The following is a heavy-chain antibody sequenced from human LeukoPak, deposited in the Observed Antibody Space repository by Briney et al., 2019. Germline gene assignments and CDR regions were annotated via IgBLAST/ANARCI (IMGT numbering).Heavy chain of an antibody. D-gene: IGHD3-22*01. CDR2: IYYSGST. CDR3: ARGVYDSSGYYYSAFDI. J-gene: IGHJ3*02. V-gene: IGHV4-39*07. Sequence: SETLSLTCTVSGGSISSSSYYWGWIRQPPGKGLEWIGSIYYSGSTYYNPSLKSRVTISVDTSKNQFSLKLSSVTAADTAVYYCARGVYDSSGYYYSAFDIWGQGTKVTVSS. CDR1: GGSISSSSYY.